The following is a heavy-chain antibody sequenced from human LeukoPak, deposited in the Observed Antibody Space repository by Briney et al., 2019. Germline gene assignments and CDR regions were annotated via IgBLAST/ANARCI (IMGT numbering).Heavy chain of an antibody. V-gene: IGHV3-33*01. CDR2: IWYDGSNK. D-gene: IGHD4-23*01. Sequence: GGSLRLSCAASGFTISSYGMHWVRQAPGKGLEWVAVIWYDGSNKYYADSVKGRFTISRDNSKNTLYLQMNSLRAEDTAVYYCARGSYGGKGFLDYWGQGTLVTVSS. J-gene: IGHJ4*02. CDR3: ARGSYGGKGFLDY. CDR1: GFTISSYG.